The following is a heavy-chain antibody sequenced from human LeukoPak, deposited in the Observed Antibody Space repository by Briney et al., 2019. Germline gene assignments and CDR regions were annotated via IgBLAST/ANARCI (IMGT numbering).Heavy chain of an antibody. D-gene: IGHD3-3*01. CDR1: GFTFSSYA. CDR3: AREPFWSGYYSNLHFDY. Sequence: GGSLRLSCAASGFTFSSYAMSWVRQAPGKGLEWVSAISGSGGSTYYADSVKGRFTIPRDNSKNTLYLQMNSLRAEDTAVYYCAREPFWSGYYSNLHFDYWGQGTLVTVSS. V-gene: IGHV3-23*01. J-gene: IGHJ4*02. CDR2: ISGSGGST.